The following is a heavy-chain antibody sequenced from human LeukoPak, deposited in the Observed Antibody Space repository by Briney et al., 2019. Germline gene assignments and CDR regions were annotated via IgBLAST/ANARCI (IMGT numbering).Heavy chain of an antibody. CDR3: AKLQGPGFDL. V-gene: IGHV3-30-3*02. CDR1: EFTFSSYA. CDR2: ISYDGSNK. D-gene: IGHD4-11*01. Sequence: PGGSLRLSCAASEFTFSSYAMHWVRQAPGKGLEWVAVISYDGSNKYYADSVKGRFTISRDNSKNTLYLQMNSLRAEDTAVYYCAKLQGPGFDLWGRGTLVTVSS. J-gene: IGHJ2*01.